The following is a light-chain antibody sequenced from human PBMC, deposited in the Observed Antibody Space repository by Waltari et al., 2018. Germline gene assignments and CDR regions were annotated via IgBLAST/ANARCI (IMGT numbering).Light chain of an antibody. CDR3: QKYGSLPAT. CDR2: DAS. V-gene: IGKV3-20*01. J-gene: IGKJ1*01. CDR1: QSISKY. Sequence: EIMLTQSPGTLSLSPGERATLYCRASQSISKYLAWYQQKPGQAPRLLIYDASIRATGIPDRFSGSEYGTDFTLTISRLEPEYYAVYYGQKYGSLPATFGRGTKVEIK.